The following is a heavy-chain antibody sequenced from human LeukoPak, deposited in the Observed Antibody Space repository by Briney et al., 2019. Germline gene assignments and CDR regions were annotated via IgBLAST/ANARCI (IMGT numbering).Heavy chain of an antibody. J-gene: IGHJ6*03. V-gene: IGHV1-69*05. CDR3: ATASSADGYYYYYMDV. D-gene: IGHD6-6*01. CDR2: IIPTFGTA. Sequence: SVKVSCKASGGTFSSYAISWVRQAPGQGLEWMGGIIPTFGTANYAQKFQGRVTITTDESTSTAYMELSSLRSEDTAVYHCATASSADGYYYYYMDVWGKGTTVTVSS. CDR1: GGTFSSYA.